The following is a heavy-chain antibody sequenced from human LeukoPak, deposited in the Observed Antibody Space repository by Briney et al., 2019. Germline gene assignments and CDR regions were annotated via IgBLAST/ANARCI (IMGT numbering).Heavy chain of an antibody. Sequence: TGGSLRLSCASSGFTFNSYAMCWVRQAPGKGLEWVSGILDSGYSTYYANSVKGRFTISRDNSNNTLYLQMNSLRAEDTAVYYCAKLGGHPLHNYYVGVWGKGTTVAVSS. CDR2: ILDSGYST. J-gene: IGHJ6*03. V-gene: IGHV3-23*01. CDR3: AKLGGHPLHNYYVGV. CDR1: GFTFNSYA. D-gene: IGHD3-16*01.